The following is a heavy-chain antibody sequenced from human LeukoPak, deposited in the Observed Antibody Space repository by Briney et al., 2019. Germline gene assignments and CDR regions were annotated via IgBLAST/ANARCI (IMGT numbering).Heavy chain of an antibody. CDR2: ISYDGSNK. CDR1: GFTFSSYA. J-gene: IGHJ3*02. Sequence: GGSLRLSCAASGFTFSSYAMHWVRQAPGKGLEWVAVISYDGSNKYYADSVKGRFTISRDNSKNTLYLQMNSLRAEDTAVYYCARRGIAARGVAFDIWGQGTMVTVSS. CDR3: ARRGIAARGVAFDI. D-gene: IGHD6-13*01. V-gene: IGHV3-30-3*01.